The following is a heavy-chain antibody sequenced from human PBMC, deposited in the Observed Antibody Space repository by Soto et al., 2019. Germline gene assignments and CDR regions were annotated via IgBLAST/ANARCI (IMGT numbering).Heavy chain of an antibody. V-gene: IGHV3-23*01. D-gene: IGHD3-9*01. J-gene: IGHJ5*02. CDR3: AKDGNPIPYLTGYYRLGWFDP. Sequence: PGGSLGLSCAASGFTFSSYAMSWVRQAPGKGLEWVSAISGSGGSTYYADSVKGRFTISRDNSKNTLYLQMNSLRAEDTAVYYCAKDGNPIPYLTGYYRLGWFDPWGQGTLVTVS. CDR1: GFTFSSYA. CDR2: ISGSGGST.